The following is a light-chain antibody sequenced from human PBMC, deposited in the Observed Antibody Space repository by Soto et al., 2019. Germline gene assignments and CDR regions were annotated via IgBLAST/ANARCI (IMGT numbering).Light chain of an antibody. Sequence: QSALTQPASVSGSPGQSITISCTGTTSDVGPYNYVSWYQQHPGEAPKLIIYDVSNRPAGVSNRFSGSKSGNTASLTISGLQTQDEADYYCSSYTSATTYVFGTGTKVTVL. V-gene: IGLV2-14*01. CDR1: TSDVGPYNY. CDR3: SSYTSATTYV. J-gene: IGLJ1*01. CDR2: DVS.